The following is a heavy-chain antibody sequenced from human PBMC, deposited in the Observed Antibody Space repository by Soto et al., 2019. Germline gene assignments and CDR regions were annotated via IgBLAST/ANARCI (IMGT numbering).Heavy chain of an antibody. CDR2: INPSGGST. Sequence: ASVKVSCKASGYTFTSYYMHWVRQAPGQGLEWMGIINPSGGSTRYAQKFQGRVTITRDTSASTAYMELSSLRSEDTAVYYCARDLAMDVWGQGTTVTVSS. V-gene: IGHV1-46*01. CDR1: GYTFTSYY. D-gene: IGHD3-16*01. CDR3: ARDLAMDV. J-gene: IGHJ6*02.